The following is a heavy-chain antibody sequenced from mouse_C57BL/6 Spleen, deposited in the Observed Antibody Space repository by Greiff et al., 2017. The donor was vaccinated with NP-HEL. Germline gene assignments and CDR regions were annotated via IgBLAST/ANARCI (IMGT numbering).Heavy chain of an antibody. CDR1: GYTFTSYW. CDR3: ARRTGRFMDY. D-gene: IGHD4-1*01. Sequence: QVQLQQPGAELVRPGSSVKLSCKASGYTFTSYWMHWVKQRPIQGLEWIGNIDPSDSETHYNQKFKDKATLTVDKSSSTAYMQLSSLTSEDSAVSYCARRTGRFMDYWGKGTSVTVSS. CDR2: IDPSDSET. V-gene: IGHV1-52*01. J-gene: IGHJ4*01.